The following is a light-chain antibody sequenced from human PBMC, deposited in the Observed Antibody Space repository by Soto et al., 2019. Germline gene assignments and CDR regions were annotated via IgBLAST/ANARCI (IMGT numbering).Light chain of an antibody. CDR3: SSYTSSTTLPYV. J-gene: IGLJ1*01. Sequence: QSALTQPASVSGSPGQSITISCTGTSSDVGGYNFVSWSQQHPGKAPKLMIYEVSNRPSGVSYRFSGSKSGNTASLTISGLQAEAEADYYCSSYTSSTTLPYVFGTGTKLTVL. CDR1: SSDVGGYNF. CDR2: EVS. V-gene: IGLV2-14*01.